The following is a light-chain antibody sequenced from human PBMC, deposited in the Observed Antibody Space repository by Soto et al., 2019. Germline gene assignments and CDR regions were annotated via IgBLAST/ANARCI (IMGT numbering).Light chain of an antibody. CDR3: QQYYRPWT. J-gene: IGKJ1*01. Sequence: DIVMTQSPDSLAVSLGERATINCKSSQSVLYSSNNKNYLAWYQQKPGQPPKLLIYWASTRESGDPDRFSGSGSGTDFTLTISSLQADDVAVYYCQQYYRPWTFGQGTKVEIK. CDR2: WAS. V-gene: IGKV4-1*01. CDR1: QSVLYSSNNKNY.